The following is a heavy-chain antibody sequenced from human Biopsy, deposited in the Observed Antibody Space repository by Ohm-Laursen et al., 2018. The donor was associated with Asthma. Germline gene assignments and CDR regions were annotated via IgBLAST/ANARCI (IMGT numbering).Heavy chain of an antibody. CDR2: IYHRGNT. V-gene: IGHV4-31*03. D-gene: IGHD3-3*01. J-gene: IGHJ6*02. CDR3: ARDYYDFWNRSVYTYFGMDV. Sequence: SETLSLTCSVSGYSISNGGYYWTWVRQRPGKGLEWIGNIYHRGNTKYNPSLKSRLSFSVDTSKNQFFLKLSSVTAADTAIYFCARDYYDFWNRSVYTYFGMDVWGRGTTVVVSS. CDR1: GYSISNGGYY.